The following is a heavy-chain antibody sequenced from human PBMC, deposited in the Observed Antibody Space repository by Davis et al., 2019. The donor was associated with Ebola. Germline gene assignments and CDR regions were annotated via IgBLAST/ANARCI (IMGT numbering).Heavy chain of an antibody. Sequence: SVKVSCKASGGTFSSYAISWVRQAPGQGLEWMGGIIPIFGTANYAQKFQGRVTITADKSTSTAYMELSSLRSEDTAVYYCARAKWLRPSFFDYWGQGTLVTVSS. D-gene: IGHD5-12*01. CDR1: GGTFSSYA. CDR3: ARAKWLRPSFFDY. J-gene: IGHJ4*02. CDR2: IIPIFGTA. V-gene: IGHV1-69*06.